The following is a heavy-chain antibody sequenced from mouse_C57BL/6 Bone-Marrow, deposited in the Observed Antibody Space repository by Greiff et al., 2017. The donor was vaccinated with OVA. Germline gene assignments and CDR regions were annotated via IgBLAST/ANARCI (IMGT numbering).Heavy chain of an antibody. D-gene: IGHD2-4*01. Sequence: EVKLVESGGDLVKPGGSLKLSCAASGFTFSSYGMPWVRQTPDKRLEWVATISSGGSYTYYPDSVKGRFTISRDNAKNTLYLQMSSLKSEDTAMYYCARLADYYGGYWGQGTTLTVSS. CDR3: ARLADYYGGY. CDR1: GFTFSSYG. V-gene: IGHV5-6*01. CDR2: ISSGGSYT. J-gene: IGHJ2*01.